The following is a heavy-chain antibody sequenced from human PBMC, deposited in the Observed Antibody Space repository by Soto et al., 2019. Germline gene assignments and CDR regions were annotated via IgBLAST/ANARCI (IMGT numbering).Heavy chain of an antibody. CDR2: IIPIFGTA. CDR3: ARGANRGYCSSTSCSYYYYYGMDV. D-gene: IGHD2-2*01. CDR1: GGTFSSYA. Sequence: ASVKVSCKASGGTFSSYAISWVRQAPGQGLEWMGGIIPIFGTANYAQKFQGRVTITADESTSTAYMELSSLRSEDTAVYYCARGANRGYCSSTSCSYYYYYGMDVWGQGTTVTVYS. V-gene: IGHV1-69*13. J-gene: IGHJ6*02.